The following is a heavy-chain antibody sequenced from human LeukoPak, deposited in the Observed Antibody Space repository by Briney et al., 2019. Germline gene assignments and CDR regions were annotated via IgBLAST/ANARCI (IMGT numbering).Heavy chain of an antibody. CDR1: GFTFSSYA. Sequence: GGSLRLSCAASGFTFSSYAMSWVRQAPGKGLEWVSAISGSGGSTYYADSVKGRFTISRDNAKNSLYLQMNSLRAEDTAVYYCARTARFLEWLSPGHFDYWGQGTLVTVSS. D-gene: IGHD3-3*01. CDR3: ARTARFLEWLSPGHFDY. V-gene: IGHV3-23*01. CDR2: ISGSGGST. J-gene: IGHJ4*02.